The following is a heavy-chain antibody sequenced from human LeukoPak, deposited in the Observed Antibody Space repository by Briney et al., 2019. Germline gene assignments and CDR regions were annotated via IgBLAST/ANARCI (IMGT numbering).Heavy chain of an antibody. D-gene: IGHD5-24*01. CDR2: IKQDGSDK. J-gene: IGHJ3*02. Sequence: PGGYLRLSCAASGFSFSTHWMSWFRQAPGKGLEWVALIKQDGSDKHYVDSVKGRFTISRDNAKNSLYLQMNSLRADDTAVYYCAGDEGWTFDIWGQGTKVTVSS. CDR3: AGDEGWTFDI. CDR1: GFSFSTHW. V-gene: IGHV3-7*01.